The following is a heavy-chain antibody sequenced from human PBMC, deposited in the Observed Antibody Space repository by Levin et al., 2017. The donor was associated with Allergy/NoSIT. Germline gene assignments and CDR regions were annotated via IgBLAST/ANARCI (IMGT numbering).Heavy chain of an antibody. V-gene: IGHV3-72*01. CDR3: ARDGVRNSQTSFFDL. CDR1: GFTLSDHY. J-gene: IGHJ2*01. D-gene: IGHD1-14*01. Sequence: PGGSLRLSCAASGFTLSDHYMDWVRQAPGKGLEWVGRSRRKVNNYSTEYAASVKGRFSISRDDPKNSLFLQMNSLKTEDTAVYYCARDGVRNSQTSFFDLWGRGTLVTVSS. CDR2: SRRKVNNYST.